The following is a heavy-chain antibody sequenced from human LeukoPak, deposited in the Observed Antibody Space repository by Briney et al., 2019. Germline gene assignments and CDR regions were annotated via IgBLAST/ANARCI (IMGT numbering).Heavy chain of an antibody. CDR3: ARDSKWDIVATSIYYYYGMDV. D-gene: IGHD5-12*01. Sequence: GGSLRLSCAASGFTSRSYAMSWFRKAPGKGLDWVSAISGSGGSTYYPHSLKGRFTGSRDNAKNSLYLQMNSLRAEDTAVYYCARDSKWDIVATSIYYYYGMDVWGKGTTVTVSS. CDR1: GFTSRSYA. J-gene: IGHJ6*04. V-gene: IGHV3-23*01. CDR2: ISGSGGST.